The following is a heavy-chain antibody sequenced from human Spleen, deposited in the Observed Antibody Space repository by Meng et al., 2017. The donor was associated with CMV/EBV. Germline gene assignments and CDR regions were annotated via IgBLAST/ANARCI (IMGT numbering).Heavy chain of an antibody. CDR1: GYSISSDYY. Sequence: SETLSLTCTVSGYSISSDYYWGWVRQPPGKGLEWIGSMYHSGSSYYNPSLESRVIISLDTSKNQFSLKLSSVTAADTAVYYCARVQAYYDFWSGYYTGMDVWGQGTTVTVSS. CDR3: ARVQAYYDFWSGYYTGMDV. J-gene: IGHJ6*02. V-gene: IGHV4-38-2*02. D-gene: IGHD3-3*01. CDR2: MYHSGSS.